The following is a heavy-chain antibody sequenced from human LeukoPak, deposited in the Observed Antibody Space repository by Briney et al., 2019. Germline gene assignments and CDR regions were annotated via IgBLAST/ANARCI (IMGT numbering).Heavy chain of an antibody. V-gene: IGHV3-23*01. J-gene: IGHJ4*02. CDR1: GFTFSNYA. CDR3: AKVRSAVVAAATNY. Sequence: GGSLRLSCTASGFTFSNYAMSWVRQAPGKGLEWVSVISGSGGSTYHADSVKGRFTISRDNSNNTLYLQMNSLRAEDTAIYYCAKVRSAVVAAATNYWGQGTLVTVSS. D-gene: IGHD2-15*01. CDR2: ISGSGGST.